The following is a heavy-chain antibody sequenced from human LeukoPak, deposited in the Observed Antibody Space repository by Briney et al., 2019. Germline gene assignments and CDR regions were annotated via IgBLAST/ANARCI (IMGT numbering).Heavy chain of an antibody. Sequence: PGGSLRLSCAASGFTFSSYSMNWVRQAPGKGLEWVSSISNSSSYIYYADSVKGRFTISIDNAKNSLYLQMSGLRAEDTAVYYCAKEGLLPLDHWGQGTLVTVSS. CDR1: GFTFSSYS. D-gene: IGHD2-15*01. CDR2: ISNSSSYI. J-gene: IGHJ4*02. V-gene: IGHV3-21*01. CDR3: AKEGLLPLDH.